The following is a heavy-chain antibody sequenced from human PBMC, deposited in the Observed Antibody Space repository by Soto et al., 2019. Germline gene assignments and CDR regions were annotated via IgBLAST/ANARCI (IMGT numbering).Heavy chain of an antibody. CDR3: AIDPCIGGCGDY. Sequence: QVQLVQSGAEVKKPGASVKVSCKASGYTFTSYAMNWVRQAPGQRLEWMGWINACNGNTKYSQKFQGRVTITRDTSASTGYMELSSLRSVDTAVDYCAIDPCIGGCGDYWGQGTLVTVSS. J-gene: IGHJ4*02. CDR1: GYTFTSYA. CDR2: INACNGNT. V-gene: IGHV1-3*01. D-gene: IGHD6-25*01.